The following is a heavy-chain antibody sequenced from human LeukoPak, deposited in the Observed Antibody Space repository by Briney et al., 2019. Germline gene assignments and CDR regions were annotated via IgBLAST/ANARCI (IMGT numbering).Heavy chain of an antibody. J-gene: IGHJ4*02. CDR3: ARGGWFGESTWGLDY. V-gene: IGHV4-34*01. Sequence: SETLSLTCAVYVESFNGFFWSWIRQTPGKGLEWIGEINHSGSTNYNPSFKSRVTVSVDTSKNQFSLKLHSVTAADTAVYYCARGGWFGESTWGLDYWGQGTLVTVSS. CDR2: INHSGST. D-gene: IGHD3-10*01. CDR1: VESFNGFF.